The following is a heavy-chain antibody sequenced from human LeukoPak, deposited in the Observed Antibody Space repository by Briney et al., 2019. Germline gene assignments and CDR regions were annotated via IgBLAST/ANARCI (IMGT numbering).Heavy chain of an antibody. Sequence: SETLSLTCNVSGYSISSGYFWGWIRQPPGKGLEWIGCIFHTGSTYYNPSLKSRVTISVDTSKNQFSLKLSSVTAADTAVYYCARGPEYYDILTGYLVDAYEYFQHWGQGTLVTVSS. CDR2: IFHTGST. J-gene: IGHJ1*01. V-gene: IGHV4-38-2*02. CDR1: GYSISSGYF. D-gene: IGHD3-9*01. CDR3: ARGPEYYDILTGYLVDAYEYFQH.